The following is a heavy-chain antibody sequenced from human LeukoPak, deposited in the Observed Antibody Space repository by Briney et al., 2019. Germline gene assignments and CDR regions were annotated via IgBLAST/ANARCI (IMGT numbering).Heavy chain of an antibody. V-gene: IGHV1-69*13. Sequence: ASVKVSCKASGGTFSSYAISWVRQAPGQGLEWMGGIIPIFGTANYAQKFQGRVTITADESTSTAYMELSSLRSEDTAVYYCASTILVVPAATAYFDYWGQGTLVTVSS. J-gene: IGHJ4*02. CDR2: IIPIFGTA. D-gene: IGHD2-2*01. CDR1: GGTFSSYA. CDR3: ASTILVVPAATAYFDY.